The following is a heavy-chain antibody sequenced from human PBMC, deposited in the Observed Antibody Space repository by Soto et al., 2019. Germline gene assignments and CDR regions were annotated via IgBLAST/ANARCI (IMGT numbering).Heavy chain of an antibody. V-gene: IGHV3-33*01. CDR2: IWYDGSNK. Sequence: GGSLRLSCAASGFTFSSYGMHWVRQAPGKGLEWVAVIWYDGSNKYYADSVKGRFTISRDNSKNTLYLQMNSLRAEDTAVYYCARGLRYSPDYYYTVAWRKGTTITVYS. CDR1: GFTFSSYG. D-gene: IGHD3-9*01. J-gene: IGHJ6*03. CDR3: ARGLRYSPDYYYTVA.